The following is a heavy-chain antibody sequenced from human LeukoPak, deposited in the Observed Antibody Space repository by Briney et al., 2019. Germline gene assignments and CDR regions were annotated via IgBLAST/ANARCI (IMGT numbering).Heavy chain of an antibody. CDR2: IKQDGSEK. J-gene: IGHJ3*02. CDR3: ARTRTAHDI. V-gene: IGHV3-7*03. CDR1: GFTFSNLW. Sequence: GESLRHSCAASGFTFSNLWMSWVRQAPGKGLEWVASIKQDGSEKYYVDSVKGRFTISRDNAKNSLYLQMNSLRVEDTAVYYCARTRTAHDIWGQGTMVTVSS. D-gene: IGHD1-14*01.